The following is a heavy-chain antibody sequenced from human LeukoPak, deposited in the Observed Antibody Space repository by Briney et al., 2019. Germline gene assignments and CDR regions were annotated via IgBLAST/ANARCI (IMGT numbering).Heavy chain of an antibody. Sequence: GGSLRLSCAASGFTFSSYAMHWVRQAPGKGLEWVAVISYDGSNKYYADSVKGRFTISRDNSKNTLYLQMNSLRAEDTAVYYCARDEGLDYWGQGTLVTVSP. V-gene: IGHV3-30-3*01. J-gene: IGHJ4*02. CDR1: GFTFSSYA. CDR3: ARDEGLDY. CDR2: ISYDGSNK.